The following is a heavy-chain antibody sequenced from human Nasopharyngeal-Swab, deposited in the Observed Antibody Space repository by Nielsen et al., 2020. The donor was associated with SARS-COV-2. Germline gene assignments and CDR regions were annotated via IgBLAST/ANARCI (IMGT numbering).Heavy chain of an antibody. CDR3: AKDHKMDSGGGVGYMDV. D-gene: IGHD3-16*01. J-gene: IGHJ6*03. Sequence: GESLKISCAASGFTFSSYGMHWVRQAPGKGPEWVAFIRYDGFNQHYADSVKGRFTISRDSFKNTLYLQLNSLRAEDTAVYYCAKDHKMDSGGGVGYMDVWGKGTTVTVSS. V-gene: IGHV3-30*02. CDR1: GFTFSSYG. CDR2: IRYDGFNQ.